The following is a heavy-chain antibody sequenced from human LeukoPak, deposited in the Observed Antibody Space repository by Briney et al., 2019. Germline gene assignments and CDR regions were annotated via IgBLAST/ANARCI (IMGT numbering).Heavy chain of an antibody. D-gene: IGHD6-19*01. J-gene: IGHJ4*02. CDR1: GRSISSSSYC. Sequence: PLETLSLTCSVSGRSISSSSYCWGWIRRPPGMGLDWIGSIYDSGSTYYNPSLKSRVTISVDTSKNQFSLRLSSVTAADTAVYYCARGRSGLDYWGQGTLVTVSS. V-gene: IGHV4-39*07. CDR2: IYDSGST. CDR3: ARGRSGLDY.